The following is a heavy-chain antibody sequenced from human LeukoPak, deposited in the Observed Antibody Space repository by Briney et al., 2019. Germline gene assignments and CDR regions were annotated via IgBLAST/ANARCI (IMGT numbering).Heavy chain of an antibody. CDR3: ARDPSSGWYLKGWFDP. CDR1: GFTFSTYA. Sequence: GGSLRLSCAASGFTFSTYAMNWVRQAPGKGLEWVSSISSSSNYIYYADSVKGRFTISRDNAKNSLYLQMNSLRAEDTAVYYCARDPSSGWYLKGWFDPWGQGTLVTVSS. J-gene: IGHJ5*02. D-gene: IGHD6-19*01. V-gene: IGHV3-21*01. CDR2: ISSSSNYI.